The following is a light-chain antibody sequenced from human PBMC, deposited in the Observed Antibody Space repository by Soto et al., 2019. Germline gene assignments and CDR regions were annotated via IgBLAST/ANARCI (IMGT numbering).Light chain of an antibody. J-gene: IGLJ1*01. CDR3: ASHTTSDTRV. Sequence: QSALTQPASVSGSPGQSIAISCTGTSGDVGAYDYVSWYQHHPDKAPKLMIYEVSNRPSGVSDRFSGSESVYTATLTISGLQAEDEADYYCASHTTSDTRVFGTGTKVTVL. CDR1: SGDVGAYDY. V-gene: IGLV2-14*01. CDR2: EVS.